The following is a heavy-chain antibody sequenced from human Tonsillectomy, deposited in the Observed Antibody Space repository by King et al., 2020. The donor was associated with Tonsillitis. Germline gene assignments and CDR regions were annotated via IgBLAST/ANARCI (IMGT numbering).Heavy chain of an antibody. CDR1: GGSFSSNY. CDR2: INHSGIT. Sequence: VQLQQWGAGLLKPSETLSLTCGVSGGSFSSNYWSWIRQPPGKGLEWIGEINHSGITNYNPSLKSRVTISLDTSKNHFSLKLTSVTAADTAVFYCARLAFWSGYYAFDIWGQGTMVTVSS. CDR3: ARLAFWSGYYAFDI. V-gene: IGHV4-34*01. D-gene: IGHD3-3*01. J-gene: IGHJ3*02.